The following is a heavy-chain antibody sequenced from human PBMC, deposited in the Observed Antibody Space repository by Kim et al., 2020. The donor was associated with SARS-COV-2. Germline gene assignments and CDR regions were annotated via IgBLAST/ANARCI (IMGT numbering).Heavy chain of an antibody. V-gene: IGHV5-51*01. CDR3: ARRGGAFDI. J-gene: IGHJ3*02. D-gene: IGHD3-16*01. Sequence: SDTRYPPSFQGQVTISADTSISTAYLQWSSLKASDTAMYYCARRGGAFDIWGQGTMVTVSS. CDR2: SDT.